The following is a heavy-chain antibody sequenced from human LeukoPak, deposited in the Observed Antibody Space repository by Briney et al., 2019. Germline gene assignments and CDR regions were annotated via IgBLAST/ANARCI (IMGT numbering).Heavy chain of an antibody. Sequence: PSETPSLTCSVSGGSISPNYWTWIRQSPQRGLEWIGYVYYTGRTRYNPSLQSRLTISLDTSNSHFSLQLSSVTAADTAVYYCARLLDNDKSGAPDTFDIWGQGTTVTVSS. V-gene: IGHV4-59*08. CDR3: ARLLDNDKSGAPDTFDI. CDR2: VYYTGRT. CDR1: GGSISPNY. D-gene: IGHD3-22*01. J-gene: IGHJ3*02.